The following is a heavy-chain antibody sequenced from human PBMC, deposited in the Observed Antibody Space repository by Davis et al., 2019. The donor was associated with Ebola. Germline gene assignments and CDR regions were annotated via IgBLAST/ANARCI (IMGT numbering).Heavy chain of an antibody. Sequence: PGGSLRLSCAASGFIVSDKYMSWVRQAPGKGLEWVSVIYRDGRTYHADSVKGRFTISRDNSKNTVYLQMNSLRAEDTAFYRCARVNALTGYSRFDSWGQGTLVTVSS. V-gene: IGHV3-53*01. J-gene: IGHJ5*01. D-gene: IGHD3-22*01. CDR1: GFIVSDKY. CDR2: IYRDGRT. CDR3: ARVNALTGYSRFDS.